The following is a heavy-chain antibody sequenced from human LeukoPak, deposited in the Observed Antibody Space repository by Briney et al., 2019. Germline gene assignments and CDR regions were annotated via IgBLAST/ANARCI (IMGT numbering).Heavy chain of an antibody. J-gene: IGHJ5*02. Sequence: GGSLRLSCAASGFTFSSYAMHWVRQAPGKGLEWVAVISYDGSNKYYADSVKGRFTISRDNSKNTLYLQMDSLRAEDTAVYYCTRSRSDYDILTGYYKGDNWFDPWGQGTLVTVSS. CDR2: ISYDGSNK. CDR3: TRSRSDYDILTGYYKGDNWFDP. V-gene: IGHV3-30*14. D-gene: IGHD3-9*01. CDR1: GFTFSSYA.